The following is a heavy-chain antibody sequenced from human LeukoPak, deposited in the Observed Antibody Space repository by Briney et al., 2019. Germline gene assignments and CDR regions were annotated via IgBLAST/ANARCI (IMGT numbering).Heavy chain of an antibody. CDR2: IYYSGST. J-gene: IGHJ4*02. Sequence: SQTLSLTCTVSGGSISSGGYYWSWIRQHPGKGLEWIGYIYYSGSTYYNPSLKSRVTISVDTSKNQFSLKLSSVTAADTAVYYCARMMVGSNFAPHYFEYWGQGTLVTVSS. V-gene: IGHV4-31*03. CDR1: GGSISSGGYY. CDR3: ARMMVGSNFAPHYFEY. D-gene: IGHD4-11*01.